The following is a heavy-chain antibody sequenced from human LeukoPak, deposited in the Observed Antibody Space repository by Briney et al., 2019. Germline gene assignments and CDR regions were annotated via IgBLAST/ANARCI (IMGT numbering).Heavy chain of an antibody. CDR3: ARGDIVGATYDY. D-gene: IGHD1-26*01. V-gene: IGHV4-59*01. J-gene: IGHJ4*02. CDR1: GGSISSYY. CDR2: IYYSGST. Sequence: SETLSLTCTVSGGSISSYYWSWIRQPPGKGLEWIGYIYYSGSTNYNPSLKSRVTISVDTSKNQFSLKLSSVTAADTAVYYCARGDIVGATYDYWGQGTVVTVSS.